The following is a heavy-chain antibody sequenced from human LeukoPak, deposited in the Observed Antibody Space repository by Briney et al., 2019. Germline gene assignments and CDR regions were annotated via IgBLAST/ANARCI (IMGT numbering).Heavy chain of an antibody. Sequence: GGSLRLSCAASGFTFSSYWMHWVRQAPGKGLEWVAVISYDGSNKYYADSVKGRFTISRDNSKNTLYLQMNSLRAEDTAVYYCAKAPDPWGQGTLVTVSS. V-gene: IGHV3-30*18. CDR3: AKAPDP. J-gene: IGHJ5*02. CDR1: GFTFSSYW. CDR2: ISYDGSNK.